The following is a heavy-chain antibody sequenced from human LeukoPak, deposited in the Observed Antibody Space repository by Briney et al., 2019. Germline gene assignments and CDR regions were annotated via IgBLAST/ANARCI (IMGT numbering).Heavy chain of an antibody. CDR3: AKVAHYYGSGSYYEYYFDY. CDR2: IYSGGST. V-gene: IGHV3-66*01. D-gene: IGHD3-10*01. Sequence: GGSLRLSCAASGFTVSSNYMSWVRQAPGKGLEWVSVIYSGGSTYYADSVKGRFTISRDNSKNTLYLQMNSLRAEDTAVYYCAKVAHYYGSGSYYEYYFDYWGQGTLVTVSS. CDR1: GFTVSSNY. J-gene: IGHJ4*02.